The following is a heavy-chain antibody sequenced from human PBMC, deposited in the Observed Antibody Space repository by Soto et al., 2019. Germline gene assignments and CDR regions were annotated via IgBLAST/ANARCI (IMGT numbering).Heavy chain of an antibody. CDR2: ISANGQGI. CDR1: GFTFSSYA. D-gene: IGHD1-7*01. Sequence: GGPLRLSCAASGFTFSSYALSWVRQAPGKGLEWVSAISANGQGIYYADSVRGRFTISRDNSKNTIFLHMDSLRAEDTAVYYCAKDRNYPRDYFHYWGQGALVTVSS. V-gene: IGHV3-23*01. J-gene: IGHJ4*02. CDR3: AKDRNYPRDYFHY.